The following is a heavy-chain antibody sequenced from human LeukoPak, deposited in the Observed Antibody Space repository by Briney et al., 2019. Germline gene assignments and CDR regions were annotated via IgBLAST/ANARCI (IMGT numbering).Heavy chain of an antibody. Sequence: GASVKVSCKASGGTFSSYAISWVRQAPGQGLEWMGGIIPIFGTANYAQKFQGRVTITADESTSTAYMELSSLRSEDTAVYYCARDSTSDNVVRPYYFDYWGQGTLVTVSS. CDR1: GGTFSSYA. D-gene: IGHD2-15*01. CDR3: ARDSTSDNVVRPYYFDY. CDR2: IIPIFGTA. V-gene: IGHV1-69*13. J-gene: IGHJ4*02.